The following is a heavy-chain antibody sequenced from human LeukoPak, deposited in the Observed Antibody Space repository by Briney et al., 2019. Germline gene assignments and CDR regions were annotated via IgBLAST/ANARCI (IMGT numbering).Heavy chain of an antibody. Sequence: ASETLSLTCTVSGGSISSYYWSWIRQPPGKGLEWIGYIYYSGSTNYNPSLKSRVTISVDTSKNQFSLKLSSVTAADTAVYYCARDLYFDLWGRGTLVTVSS. CDR3: ARDLYFDL. CDR1: GGSISSYY. CDR2: IYYSGST. V-gene: IGHV4-59*01. J-gene: IGHJ2*01.